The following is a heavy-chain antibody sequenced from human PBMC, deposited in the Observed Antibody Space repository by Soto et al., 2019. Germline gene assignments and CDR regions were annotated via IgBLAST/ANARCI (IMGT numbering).Heavy chain of an antibody. Sequence: PSETLSLTCTVSGSSISSYYWSWIRQPPGKGLEWIGYIYYSGSTNYNPSLKSRVTISVDTSKNQFSLKLSSVTAADTAVYYCARDRAYYYDSSGYLDPYYYYYGMDVWGQGTTVTVSS. J-gene: IGHJ6*02. D-gene: IGHD3-22*01. V-gene: IGHV4-59*01. CDR3: ARDRAYYYDSSGYLDPYYYYYGMDV. CDR2: IYYSGST. CDR1: GSSISSYY.